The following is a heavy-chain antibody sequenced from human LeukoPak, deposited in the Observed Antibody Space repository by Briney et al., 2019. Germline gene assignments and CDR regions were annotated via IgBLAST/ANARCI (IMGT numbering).Heavy chain of an antibody. CDR2: INPNSGGT. J-gene: IGHJ5*02. CDR1: GYTFTGYY. V-gene: IGHV1-2*02. Sequence: ASVKVSCKASGYTFTGYYMHCVRQAPGQGLEWMGWINPNSGGTNYAQKFQGRVTMTRDTSISTAYMELSRLRSDDTAVYYCARGVGRIAARVRNWFDPWGQGTLVTVSS. CDR3: ARGVGRIAARVRNWFDP. D-gene: IGHD6-6*01.